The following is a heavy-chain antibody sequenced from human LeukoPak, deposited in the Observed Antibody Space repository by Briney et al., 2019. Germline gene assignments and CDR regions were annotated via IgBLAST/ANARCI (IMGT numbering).Heavy chain of an antibody. Sequence: SETLSLTCTVSAGSISSSSYYWGWIRQPPGKGLEWIGCIYYSGSTYYNPSLKSRVTISVDTSKNQFSLKLSSVTAADTAVYYCARQRVESSGPFDYWSEGTLVTVSS. CDR2: IYYSGST. V-gene: IGHV4-39*01. CDR1: AGSISSSSYY. CDR3: ARQRVESSGPFDY. J-gene: IGHJ4*02. D-gene: IGHD3-22*01.